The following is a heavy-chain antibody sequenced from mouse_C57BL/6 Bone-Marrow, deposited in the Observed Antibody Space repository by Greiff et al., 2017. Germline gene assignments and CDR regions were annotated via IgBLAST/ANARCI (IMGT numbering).Heavy chain of an antibody. CDR3: ARQGIVTTKFAY. J-gene: IGHJ3*01. CDR2: ISNGGGST. D-gene: IGHD2-5*01. Sequence: DVHLVESGGGLVQPGGSLKLSCAASGFTFSDYYMYWVRQTPEKRLEWVAYISNGGGSTYYPDTVKGRFTISRANAKNTLYRQMSRLKSDDTAMYYCARQGIVTTKFAYWGQGTLVTVSA. CDR1: GFTFSDYY. V-gene: IGHV5-12*01.